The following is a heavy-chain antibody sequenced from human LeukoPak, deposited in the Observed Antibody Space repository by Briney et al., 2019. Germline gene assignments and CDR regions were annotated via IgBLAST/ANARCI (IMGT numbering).Heavy chain of an antibody. CDR3: ARDDAIRGGFDI. Sequence: PSETLSLTCTVSGGSISSSSYYWGWIRQPPGKGLEWIGSIYYSGSTYYNPSLKSRVTISVDTSKNQFSLMLSSVTAADTAVYYCARDDAIRGGFDIWGQGTMVTVSS. CDR2: IYYSGST. D-gene: IGHD3-10*01. CDR1: GGSISSSSYY. J-gene: IGHJ3*02. V-gene: IGHV4-39*07.